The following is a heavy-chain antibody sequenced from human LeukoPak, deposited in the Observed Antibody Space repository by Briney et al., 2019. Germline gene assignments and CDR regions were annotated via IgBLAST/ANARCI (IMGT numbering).Heavy chain of an antibody. V-gene: IGHV1-69*13. D-gene: IGHD6-19*01. CDR2: IIPIFGTA. J-gene: IGHJ5*02. CDR1: GGTFSSYA. Sequence: GASVKVSCKASGGTFSSYAISWVRQAPGHGLEWMGGIIPIFGTANYAQKFQGRVTITADESTSTAYMELSSLRSEDTAVYYCARVLAVAEINWFDPWGQGTLVTVSS. CDR3: ARVLAVAEINWFDP.